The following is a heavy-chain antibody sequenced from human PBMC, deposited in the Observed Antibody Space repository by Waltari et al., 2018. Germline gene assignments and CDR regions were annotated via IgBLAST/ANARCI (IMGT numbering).Heavy chain of an antibody. J-gene: IGHJ4*02. V-gene: IGHV1-2*02. D-gene: IGHD2-21*02. CDR1: GYTFTGYY. CDR2: INPNSGGT. CDR3: ARDTGGDQALYDY. Sequence: QVQLVQSGAEVKKPGASVKVSCKASGYTFTGYYLHWVRQAPGQGLEWMGWINPNSGGTNYAQKFQGRVTMTRDTSISTAYMELSRLRSDETAVYYCARDTGGDQALYDYWGQGTLVTVSS.